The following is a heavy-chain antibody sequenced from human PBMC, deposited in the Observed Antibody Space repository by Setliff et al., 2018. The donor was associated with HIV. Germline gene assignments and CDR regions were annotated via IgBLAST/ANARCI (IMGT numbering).Heavy chain of an antibody. J-gene: IGHJ4*02. CDR2: INHSGST. CDR3: ATVGAGGREYYFDY. CDR1: GGSFSGYY. Sequence: LSLTCAVYGGSFSGYYWSWIRQPPGKGLEWIGEINHSGSTNYNPSIKSRVTISVDTSKNQFSLKLSSVTAADTAVYYCATVGAGGREYYFDYWGQGTLVTVSS. D-gene: IGHD1-26*01. V-gene: IGHV4-34*01.